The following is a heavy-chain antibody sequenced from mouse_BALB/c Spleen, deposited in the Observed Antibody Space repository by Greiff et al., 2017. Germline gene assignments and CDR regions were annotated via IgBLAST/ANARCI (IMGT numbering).Heavy chain of an antibody. CDR3: ARQGDDYDRDAMDY. J-gene: IGHJ4*01. Sequence: EVQRVESGGGLVQPGGSLKLSCAASGFTFSSYTMSWVRQTPEKRLEWVAYISNGGGSTYYPDTVKGRFTISRDNAKNTLYLQMSSLKSEDTAMYYCARQGDDYDRDAMDYWGQGTSVTVSS. CDR2: ISNGGGST. V-gene: IGHV5-12-2*01. D-gene: IGHD2-4*01. CDR1: GFTFSSYT.